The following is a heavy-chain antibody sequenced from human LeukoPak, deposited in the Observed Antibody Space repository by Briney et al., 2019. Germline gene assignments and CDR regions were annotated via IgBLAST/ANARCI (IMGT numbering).Heavy chain of an antibody. CDR2: IYHSGSS. Sequence: SETLSLTCTVSGGSISSSSYYWGWIRQPPGKGLEWIGSIYHSGSSYYNPSLKSRVTISVDTSKNQFSLKLSSVSAADTAVYYCARHSSYYGNFDYWGQGTLVTVSS. V-gene: IGHV4-39*01. J-gene: IGHJ4*02. CDR3: ARHSSYYGNFDY. D-gene: IGHD3-10*01. CDR1: GGSISSSSYY.